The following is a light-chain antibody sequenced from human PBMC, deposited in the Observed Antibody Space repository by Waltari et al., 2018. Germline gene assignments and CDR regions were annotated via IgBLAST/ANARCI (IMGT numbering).Light chain of an antibody. CDR1: QSVTRNY. CDR2: EAS. V-gene: IGKV3-20*01. CDR3: HQYGSSPRT. J-gene: IGKJ1*01. Sequence: DIVLTQSPGILSLSPGERATLSCRASQSVTRNYLAWYQQKPGQAPRLLIDEASSRVTGIPDRFSGSGSGTDFTLTISRLEPDDFAVYFCHQYGSSPRTFGHGTKVEIK.